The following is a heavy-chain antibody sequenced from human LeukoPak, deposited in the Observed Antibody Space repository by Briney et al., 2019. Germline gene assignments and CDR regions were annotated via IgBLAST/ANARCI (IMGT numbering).Heavy chain of an antibody. CDR1: GGSISSGSYY. V-gene: IGHV4-61*02. D-gene: IGHD3-10*01. Sequence: SQTLSLTCTVPGGSISSGSYYWSWIRQPAGKGLEWIGRIYTSGSTNYNPSLKSRVTISVDTSKNQFSLKLSSVTAADTAVYYCARGQGPPLYGSGSYYNWFDPWGQGTLVTVSS. CDR3: ARGQGPPLYGSGSYYNWFDP. J-gene: IGHJ5*02. CDR2: IYTSGST.